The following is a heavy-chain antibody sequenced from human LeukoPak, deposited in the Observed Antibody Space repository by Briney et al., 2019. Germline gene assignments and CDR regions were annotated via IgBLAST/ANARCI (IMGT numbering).Heavy chain of an antibody. Sequence: SETPSLTCTVSGGSFSSSNYYWGWIRQPPGKGLEWIGSFYYSGSTYYNPSLKSRVTISGDTSKNQFSLKLRSVTAADTAVYYCARLRSALWDYWGQGTLVTVSS. CDR3: ARLRSALWDY. D-gene: IGHD3-16*01. CDR1: GGSFSSSNYY. J-gene: IGHJ4*02. CDR2: FYYSGST. V-gene: IGHV4-39*01.